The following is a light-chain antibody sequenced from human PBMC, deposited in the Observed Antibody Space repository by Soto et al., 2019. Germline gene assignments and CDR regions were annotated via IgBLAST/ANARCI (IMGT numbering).Light chain of an antibody. V-gene: IGKV1-33*01. CDR3: QQYDNLPLT. CDR1: QNITNY. CDR2: DAS. J-gene: IGKJ4*01. Sequence: DIQMTQSPSSLSASVGDRVTITCQASQNITNYLNWYQQKPGKAPKLLIYDASNLETGAPSRFSGSGSGTDFTVTISSLQPEDIATDYWQQYDNLPLTFGGGTKVEIK.